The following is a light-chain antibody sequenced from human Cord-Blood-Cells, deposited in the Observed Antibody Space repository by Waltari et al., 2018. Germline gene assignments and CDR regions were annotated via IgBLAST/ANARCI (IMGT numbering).Light chain of an antibody. J-gene: IGKJ3*01. Sequence: DIQMTQSPSSLSASVGDRVTITCRASQSIRSYLNWYQQKPGKAPKLLIYAASSLQVGGPSRFSGSGSGTDFTLTISRLQPEDFATYYCQQSYSTPFTFGPGTKVDI. CDR1: QSIRSY. CDR2: AAS. V-gene: IGKV1-39*01. CDR3: QQSYSTPFT.